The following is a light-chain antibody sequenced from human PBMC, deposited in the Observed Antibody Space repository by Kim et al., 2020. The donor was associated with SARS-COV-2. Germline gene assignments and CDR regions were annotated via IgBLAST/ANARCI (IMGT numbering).Light chain of an antibody. Sequence: DIQMTQSPSSLYASVGDRVTITCRASQSVRGYLNWYQHKPGKAPKLLIYAAYGLQSGVPSRFSGSGYGTDFTLTINNLQPVYFAVHYCHQSDNYPQTFGQGTKLEIK. V-gene: IGKV1-39*01. CDR2: AAY. CDR3: HQSDNYPQT. J-gene: IGKJ2*01. CDR1: QSVRGY.